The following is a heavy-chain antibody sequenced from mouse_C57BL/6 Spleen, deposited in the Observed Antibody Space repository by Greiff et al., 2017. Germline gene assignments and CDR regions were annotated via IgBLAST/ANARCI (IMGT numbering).Heavy chain of an antibody. Sequence: VQLQQSGPELVKPGASVKISCKASGYAFSSSWMNWVKQRPGKGLEWIGRIYPGDGDTNYNGKFKGKATLTADKSSSTAYMQLSSLTSEDSAVYVCARTITTVVATPMDYWGQGTSDTVSS. V-gene: IGHV1-82*01. D-gene: IGHD1-1*01. J-gene: IGHJ4*01. CDR3: ARTITTVVATPMDY. CDR2: IYPGDGDT. CDR1: GYAFSSSW.